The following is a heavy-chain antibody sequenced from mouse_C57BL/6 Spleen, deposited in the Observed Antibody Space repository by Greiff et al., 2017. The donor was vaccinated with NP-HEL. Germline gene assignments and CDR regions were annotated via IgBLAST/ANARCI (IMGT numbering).Heavy chain of an antibody. D-gene: IGHD1-1*01. CDR3: ARRITTVVAGDYYAMDY. V-gene: IGHV5-12*01. CDR2: ISTGGGST. J-gene: IGHJ4*01. Sequence: EVQVVESWGGLVQPGGSLKLSCAASGFTFSDYYMYWVRQTPEKRLEWVAYISTGGGSTYYPDTVKGRFTISRDNAKNALYLQMIRLKSEDTAMYYCARRITTVVAGDYYAMDYWGQGTSVTVSS. CDR1: GFTFSDYY.